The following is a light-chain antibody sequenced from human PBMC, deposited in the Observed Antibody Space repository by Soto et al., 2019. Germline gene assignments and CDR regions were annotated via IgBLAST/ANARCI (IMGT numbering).Light chain of an antibody. CDR3: SSYTSSSVV. CDR1: SSDVGGYNY. J-gene: IGLJ2*01. V-gene: IGLV2-14*01. CDR2: EVS. Sequence: QSVLTQPASVSGSPGQSITISCTGTSSDVGGYNYVSWYQQHPGKAPKHMIYEVSNRPSGVSNRFSGSKSGNTASLTISGLQAEDEADYYCSSYTSSSVVFGGGTKLTVL.